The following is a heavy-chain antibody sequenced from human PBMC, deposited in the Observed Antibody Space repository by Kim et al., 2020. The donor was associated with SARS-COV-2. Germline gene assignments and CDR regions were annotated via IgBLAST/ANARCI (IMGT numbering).Heavy chain of an antibody. CDR1: GFTFSDYY. J-gene: IGHJ6*02. CDR3: ARADSSSWYSYYYYGMDV. D-gene: IGHD6-13*01. Sequence: GGSLRLSCAASGFTFSDYYMSWIRQAPGKGLEWVSYISSSGSTIYYADSVKGRFTISRDNAKNSLYLQMNSLRAEDTAVYYCARADSSSWYSYYYYGMDVWGQGTTVTVSS. V-gene: IGHV3-11*01. CDR2: ISSSGSTI.